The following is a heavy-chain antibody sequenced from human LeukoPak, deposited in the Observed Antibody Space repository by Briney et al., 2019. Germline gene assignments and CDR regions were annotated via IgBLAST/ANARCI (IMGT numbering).Heavy chain of an antibody. Sequence: SETLSLTCAVSGYSICSGYYWGWIRQPPGKGLEWIGSIYHSGSTYYNPSLKSRVTISVDTSKNQFSLKLSSVTAADTAVYYCARHPYAYYYNMDVWGKGTTVTVSS. CDR1: GYSICSGYY. D-gene: IGHD2-8*01. CDR2: IYHSGST. J-gene: IGHJ6*03. V-gene: IGHV4-38-2*01. CDR3: ARHPYAYYYNMDV.